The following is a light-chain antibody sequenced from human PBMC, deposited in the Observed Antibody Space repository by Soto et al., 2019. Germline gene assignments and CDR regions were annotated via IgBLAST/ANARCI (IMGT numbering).Light chain of an antibody. CDR3: QQYGSSRSIT. CDR1: QSVSSSY. V-gene: IGKV3-20*01. Sequence: EIVLTQSPGTLSLSPEERATLSCRASQSVSSSYLAWYQQKPGQAPRLLIYGASSRATGIPDRFSGSGSGTDFTLTISRLEPEDFAVYYCQQYGSSRSITFGQGTRLEIK. CDR2: GAS. J-gene: IGKJ5*01.